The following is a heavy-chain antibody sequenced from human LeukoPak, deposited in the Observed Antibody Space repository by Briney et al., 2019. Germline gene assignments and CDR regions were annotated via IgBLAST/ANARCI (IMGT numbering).Heavy chain of an antibody. J-gene: IGHJ5*02. D-gene: IGHD2-21*02. CDR2: INHSGST. CDR3: ARVRYCGGDCS. Sequence: PSETLSLTCTVSGDITHYWGWIRQPPGKGLEWIGEINHSGSTNYNPSLKSRVTISVDTSKNQFSLKLSSVTAADTAIYYCARVRYCGGDCSWGQGTLVTVSS. V-gene: IGHV4-34*01. CDR1: GDITHY.